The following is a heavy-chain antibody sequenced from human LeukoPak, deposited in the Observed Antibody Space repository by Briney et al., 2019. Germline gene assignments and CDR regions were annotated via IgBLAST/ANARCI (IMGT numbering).Heavy chain of an antibody. CDR1: GYTXTELS. V-gene: IGHV1-24*01. CDR3: ATVVWRLYYGSGSYPDY. D-gene: IGHD3-10*01. Sequence: ASVKVSCKVSGYTXTELSMHWVRQAPGKGLEWMGGFDPEDGETIYAQKFQGRVTMTEDTSTDTAYMELSSLRSEDTAVYYCATVVWRLYYGSGSYPDYWGQGTLVTVSS. CDR2: FDPEDGET. J-gene: IGHJ4*02.